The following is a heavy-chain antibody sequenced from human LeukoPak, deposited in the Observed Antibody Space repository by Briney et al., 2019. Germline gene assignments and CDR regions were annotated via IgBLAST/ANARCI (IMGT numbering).Heavy chain of an antibody. Sequence: PGGSLRLSCAASGFTFSSYGMHWVRQAPGKGLEWVAVISYDGSNKYYADSVKGRFTISRDNSKNTLYLQMNSLRAEDTAVYYCAKDRVEMATLEYGMDVWGQGTTVTVSS. CDR2: ISYDGSNK. V-gene: IGHV3-30*18. CDR3: AKDRVEMATLEYGMDV. D-gene: IGHD5-24*01. CDR1: GFTFSSYG. J-gene: IGHJ6*02.